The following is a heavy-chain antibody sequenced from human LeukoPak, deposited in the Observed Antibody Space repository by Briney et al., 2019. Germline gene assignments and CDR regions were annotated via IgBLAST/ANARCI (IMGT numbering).Heavy chain of an antibody. CDR1: GFSFNYFW. CDR2: INQDGNEK. V-gene: IGHV3-7*01. D-gene: IGHD3-3*01. Sequence: GGSLRLSCAASGFSFNYFWMSWVRQAPGEGLEWVANINQDGNEKYYADSVKGRFTISRDNAKKSLYLQMNSLRAEDTAVYYCARDAEVGTLFGVLSRYNWFDPWGQGALVTVSS. CDR3: ARDAEVGTLFGVLSRYNWFDP. J-gene: IGHJ5*02.